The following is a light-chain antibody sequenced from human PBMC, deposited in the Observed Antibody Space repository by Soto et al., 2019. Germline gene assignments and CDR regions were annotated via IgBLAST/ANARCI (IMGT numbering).Light chain of an antibody. Sequence: DIQMTQSPSTLSASVGDRFTITCRASQSISSWLAWYQQKPGKAPQILIYDASKLEPGVPSRLSGGGSGTEFTLTISSLQPDDFATYYCQQYSTYPLTFGGGTKVDIK. CDR3: QQYSTYPLT. V-gene: IGKV1-5*01. CDR2: DAS. J-gene: IGKJ4*01. CDR1: QSISSW.